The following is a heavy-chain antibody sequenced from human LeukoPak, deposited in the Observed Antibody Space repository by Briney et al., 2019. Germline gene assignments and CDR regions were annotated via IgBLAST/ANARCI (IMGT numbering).Heavy chain of an antibody. CDR2: ISNSGGNT. J-gene: IGHJ5*01. CDR1: GFTFSSYA. Sequence: GGSLRLSCAASGFTFSSYAMSWVRQAPGEGLEWVSAISNSGGNTYYADSVKGRFTISRDNSKNTLYLQMNSLRAEDTAIYYCATGGSEYRSDWFDSWGQGTLVNVAS. CDR3: ATGGSEYRSDWFDS. V-gene: IGHV3-23*01. D-gene: IGHD5-18*01.